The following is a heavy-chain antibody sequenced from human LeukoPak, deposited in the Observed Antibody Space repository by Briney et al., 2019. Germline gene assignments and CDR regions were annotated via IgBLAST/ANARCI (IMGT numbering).Heavy chain of an antibody. V-gene: IGHV4-4*02. CDR3: ARRTFGVTMIVVVRGYYFDY. D-gene: IGHD3-22*01. J-gene: IGHJ4*02. Sequence: PSETLSLTCAVSGGSISSSNWWSWVRQPPGKGLEWIGEINHSGSTNYNPSLKSRVTISVDTSKNQFSLKLSSVTAADTAVYYCARRTFGVTMIVVVRGYYFDYWGQGTLVTVSS. CDR1: GGSISSSNW. CDR2: INHSGST.